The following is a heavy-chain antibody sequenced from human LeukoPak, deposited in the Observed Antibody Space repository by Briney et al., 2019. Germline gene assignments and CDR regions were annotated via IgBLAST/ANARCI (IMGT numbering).Heavy chain of an antibody. J-gene: IGHJ4*02. CDR3: ARDPPGPRGY. CDR2: IYYSGST. V-gene: IGHV4-39*07. Sequence: SETLSLTCTVSGDSISSSSYYWGWIRQPPGKGLEWIGSIYYSGSTYYNPSLKSRVTISVDTSKNQFSLKLSSVTAADTAVYYCARDPPGPRGYWGQGTLVTVSS. D-gene: IGHD3-10*01. CDR1: GDSISSSSYY.